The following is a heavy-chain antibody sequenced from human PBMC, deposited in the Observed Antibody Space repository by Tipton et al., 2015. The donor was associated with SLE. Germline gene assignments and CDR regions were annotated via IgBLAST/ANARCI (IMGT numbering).Heavy chain of an antibody. CDR2: IYYSGST. J-gene: IGHJ3*02. CDR3: ARFRSVDAFDI. V-gene: IGHV4-39*01. CDR1: GGSISSGDYY. D-gene: IGHD6-25*01. Sequence: TLSLTCTVSGGSISSGDYYWGWIRQPPGKGLEWIGSIYYSGSTYYNPSLKSRVTISVDTSKNQFSLKLSSVTAADTAVYYCARFRSVDAFDIWGQGTMVTVSS.